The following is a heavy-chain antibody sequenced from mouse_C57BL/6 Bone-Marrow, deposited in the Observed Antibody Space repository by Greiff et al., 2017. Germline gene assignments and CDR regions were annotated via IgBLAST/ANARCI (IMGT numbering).Heavy chain of an antibody. CDR1: GYAFTHYL. V-gene: IGHV1-54*01. CDR3: AIGGWTFDV. J-gene: IGHJ1*03. D-gene: IGHD3-3*01. Sequence: VKLQQSGAELVRPGTSVKVSCKASGYAFTHYLIEWVKQRPGQGLEWIGVINPGSGGTNYNEKFKGKATLTADKSSSTAYMQLSSLTSEDSAVYFCAIGGWTFDVWGTGTTVTVSS. CDR2: INPGSGGT.